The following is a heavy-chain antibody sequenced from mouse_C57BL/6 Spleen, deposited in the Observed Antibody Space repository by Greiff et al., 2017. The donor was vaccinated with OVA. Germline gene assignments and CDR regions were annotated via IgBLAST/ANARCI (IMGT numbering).Heavy chain of an antibody. Sequence: QVQLQQSGAELVRPGASVTLSCKASGYTFTDYEMHWVKQTPVHGLEWIGAIDPETGGTAYNQKFKGKAILTADKSSSTAYMELRSLTSEDSAVYYCTREDSNYDYFDYWGQGTTLTVSS. J-gene: IGHJ2*01. CDR3: TREDSNYDYFDY. V-gene: IGHV1-15*01. D-gene: IGHD2-5*01. CDR2: IDPETGGT. CDR1: GYTFTDYE.